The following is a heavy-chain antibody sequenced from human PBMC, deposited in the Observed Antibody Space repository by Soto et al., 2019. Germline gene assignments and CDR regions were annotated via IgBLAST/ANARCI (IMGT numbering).Heavy chain of an antibody. CDR2: FDPEDGET. D-gene: IGHD2-15*01. V-gene: IGHV1-24*01. CDR3: ATEYCSGGSCYSNCFDP. Sequence: LEWMGGFDPEDGETIYAQKFQGRVTMTEDTSTDTAYMELSSLRSEDTAVYFCATEYCSGGSCYSNCFDPWRQGTL. J-gene: IGHJ5*02.